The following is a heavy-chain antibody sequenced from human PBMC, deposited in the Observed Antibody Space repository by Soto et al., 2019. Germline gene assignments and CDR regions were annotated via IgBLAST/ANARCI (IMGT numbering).Heavy chain of an antibody. CDR3: ARDWYSGRSDGFDI. D-gene: IGHD1-26*01. CDR1: GFTFSAYT. CDR2: ISYDGNNE. Sequence: QVQLVESGGGVVQPGRSLRLSCAASGFTFSAYTMHWVRQPPGKRLEWVAVISYDGNNERYTDPVKGRFTVSRDNSKSTLYLQMNSLKSEDTAVYYCARDWYSGRSDGFDIWGQGTMVTVSS. J-gene: IGHJ3*02. V-gene: IGHV3-30-3*01.